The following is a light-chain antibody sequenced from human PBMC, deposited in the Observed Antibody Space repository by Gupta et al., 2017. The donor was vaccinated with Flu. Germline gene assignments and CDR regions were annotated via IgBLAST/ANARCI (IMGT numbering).Light chain of an antibody. CDR3: STWDCSLSAWV. V-gene: IGLV1-47*03. J-gene: IGLJ3*02. CDR1: NNNMGRND. Sequence: SALTPEASVSGPVGHKVTLSCTGNNNNMGRNDVGWSQQISHGTPKTVMFGKTLSSGIPDRFSGSKSGPTASLTISGLWPEAEADYYCSTWDCSLSAWVVGGGTKLTVL. CDR2: GKT.